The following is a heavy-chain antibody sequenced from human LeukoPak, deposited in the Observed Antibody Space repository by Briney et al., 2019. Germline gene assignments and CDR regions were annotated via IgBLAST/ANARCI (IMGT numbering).Heavy chain of an antibody. CDR1: GGSISSGGHY. D-gene: IGHD3-10*01. V-gene: IGHV4-61*02. CDR2: IYSTGST. CDR3: ARDQTYSGSGIYTYFDY. J-gene: IGHJ4*02. Sequence: SETLSLTCTVSGGSISSGGHYWSWIRQPAGKGLEYLGRIYSTGSTNYNPSLRSRVTISVDTSKNHFSLKLSSVTAADTAVYYCARDQTYSGSGIYTYFDYWGQGILVNVSS.